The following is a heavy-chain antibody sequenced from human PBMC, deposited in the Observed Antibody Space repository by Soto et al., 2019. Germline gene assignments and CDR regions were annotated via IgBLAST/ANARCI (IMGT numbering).Heavy chain of an antibody. J-gene: IGHJ4*02. V-gene: IGHV4-34*01. Sequence: PSETLSLTCAVYGGSFSGYYWSWIRQPPGKGLEWIGEINHSGSTNYNPSLKSRVTISVDTSKNQFSLKLSSVTAADTAVYYCASLGGKAVAEFFDYWGQGTLVTVSS. CDR3: ASLGGKAVAEFFDY. D-gene: IGHD6-19*01. CDR2: INHSGST. CDR1: GGSFSGYY.